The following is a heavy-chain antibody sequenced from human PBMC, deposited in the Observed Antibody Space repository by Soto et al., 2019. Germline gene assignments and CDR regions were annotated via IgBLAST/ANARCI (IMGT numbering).Heavy chain of an antibody. Sequence: QITLKESGPTLVKPTQTITLTCTFSGFSLSTSGVGVGWIRLPPGKALEWLAVIYWDDDKHYSPSLKSRLTITKDTSKTPVVLTMTHLDPAHTATFFCAPRDWIGGLFGYSGQGTLVPVSS. D-gene: IGHD3-16*01. CDR2: IYWDDDK. V-gene: IGHV2-5*02. CDR1: GFSLSTSGVG. CDR3: APRDWIGGLFGY. J-gene: IGHJ4*02.